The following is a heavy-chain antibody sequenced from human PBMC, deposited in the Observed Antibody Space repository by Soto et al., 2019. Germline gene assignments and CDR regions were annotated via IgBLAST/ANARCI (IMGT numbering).Heavy chain of an antibody. Sequence: QVQLQESGPGLVKPSQTLSLTCTVSGGSISSGDYYWSWIRQPPGKGLEWIGYIYYSGSTYYNPSLKSRVTISVDTSKNQFSLKLSSVTAADTAVYYCARAPVGGMGGWWFDPWGQGTLVPVSS. V-gene: IGHV4-30-4*01. CDR2: IYYSGST. CDR3: ARAPVGGMGGWWFDP. CDR1: GGSISSGDYY. D-gene: IGHD3-16*01. J-gene: IGHJ5*02.